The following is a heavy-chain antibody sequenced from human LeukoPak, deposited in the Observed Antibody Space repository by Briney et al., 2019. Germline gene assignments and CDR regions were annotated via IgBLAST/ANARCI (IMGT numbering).Heavy chain of an antibody. CDR1: GGSISSSSYY. CDR3: ARGPYSYDSSGAFDI. CDR2: IYYSGST. J-gene: IGHJ3*02. V-gene: IGHV4-61*05. D-gene: IGHD3-22*01. Sequence: KPSETLSLTCTVSGGSISSSSYYWGWIRQPPGKGLEWIGYIYYSGSTNYNPSLKSRVTISVDTSKNQFSLKPSSVTAADTAVYFCARGPYSYDSSGAFDIWGQGTMVTVSS.